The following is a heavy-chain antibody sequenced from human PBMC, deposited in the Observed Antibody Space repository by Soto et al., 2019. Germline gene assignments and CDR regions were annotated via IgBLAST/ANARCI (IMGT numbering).Heavy chain of an antibody. D-gene: IGHD6-6*01. CDR3: AREAQLGDYAFDI. V-gene: IGHV3-7*01. J-gene: IGHJ3*02. Sequence: GGSLRLSCAAAGGNFISYGRSWVRQAPGKGLEWVANIKQDGSEKYYVDSVKGRFTISRDNAKNSLYLQMNSLRAEDTAVYYCAREAQLGDYAFDIWGQGTMVTVSS. CDR2: IKQDGSEK. CDR1: GGNFISYG.